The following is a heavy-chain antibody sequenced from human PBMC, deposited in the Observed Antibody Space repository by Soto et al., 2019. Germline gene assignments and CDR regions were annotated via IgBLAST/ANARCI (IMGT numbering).Heavy chain of an antibody. D-gene: IGHD3-10*01. J-gene: IGHJ1*01. CDR1: GFTFSSYS. Sequence: GGSLRLSCAASGFTFSSYSMNWVRQAPGKGLEWVSYISSSSSTIYYADSVKGRFTISRDNVKNSLYLQMNSLRAEDTAVYYCARGHYGSGSYYRGWGHWGQGTLVTVSS. CDR2: ISSSSSTI. V-gene: IGHV3-48*01. CDR3: ARGHYGSGSYYRGWGH.